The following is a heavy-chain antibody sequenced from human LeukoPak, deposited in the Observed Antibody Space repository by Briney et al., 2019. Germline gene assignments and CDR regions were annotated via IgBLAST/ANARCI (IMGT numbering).Heavy chain of an antibody. J-gene: IGHJ4*02. Sequence: GGSLRLSCVASKFTFSSYSMNWVRQAPGKGLEWVSSISSSSNYRYYTDSVKGRFTISRDNAKNSLFLQMNSLKADDTAVYYCARAINDYGDHRLDYWGQGTLVTISS. CDR3: ARAINDYGDHRLDY. CDR2: ISSSSNYR. V-gene: IGHV3-21*01. CDR1: KFTFSSYS. D-gene: IGHD4-17*01.